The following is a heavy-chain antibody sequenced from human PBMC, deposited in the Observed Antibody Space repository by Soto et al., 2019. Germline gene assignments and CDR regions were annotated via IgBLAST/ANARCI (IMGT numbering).Heavy chain of an antibody. J-gene: IGHJ4*02. CDR2: IYSSGST. CDR1: DGSISGYY. D-gene: IGHD5-12*01. V-gene: IGHV4-59*01. Sequence: PSETLSLTCTVSDGSISGYYWNWIRQPPGKGLEWIGYIYSSGSTNYSPSLRSRVTISLDTSKNQFSLNLRSVTTADTAVYYCVRDGGYTGYDSGYFDYWGQGTLVTGSS. CDR3: VRDGGYTGYDSGYFDY.